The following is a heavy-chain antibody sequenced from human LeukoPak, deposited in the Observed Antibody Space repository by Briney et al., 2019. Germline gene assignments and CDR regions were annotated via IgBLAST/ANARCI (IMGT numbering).Heavy chain of an antibody. D-gene: IGHD6-13*01. CDR3: ARVAGSSRITD. CDR1: GGSISSYY. J-gene: IGHJ4*02. Sequence: PSETLSLTCTVSGGSISSYYWSWIRQPPGKGLEWIGYIYYSGSTNYNPSLKSRVTISVDTSKNQFSLKLSSVTAADTAVYYCARVAGSSRITDWGQGTLVTVSS. CDR2: IYYSGST. V-gene: IGHV4-59*01.